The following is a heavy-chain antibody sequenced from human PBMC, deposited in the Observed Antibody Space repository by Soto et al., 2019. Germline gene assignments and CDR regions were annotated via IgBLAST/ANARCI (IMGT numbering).Heavy chain of an antibody. D-gene: IGHD3-3*01. CDR1: GYTFTSYY. CDR2: INPSGGST. J-gene: IGHJ4*02. V-gene: IGHV1-46*01. CDR3: ASYAGAYYDVWSGYSNYFDY. Sequence: QVQLVQSGAEVKKPGASVKASCKASGYTFTSYYMHWVRQAPGQGLEWLGIINPSGGSTSYAQKSQGRVTMTRDTSTSTVYTELSRLRSEDTAVYYCASYAGAYYDVWSGYSNYFDYWGQGTLVTVSS.